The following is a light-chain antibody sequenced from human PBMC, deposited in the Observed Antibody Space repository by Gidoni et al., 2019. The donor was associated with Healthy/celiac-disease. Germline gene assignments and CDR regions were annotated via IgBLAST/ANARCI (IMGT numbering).Light chain of an antibody. CDR3: QQYGTSRT. CDR2: GAS. J-gene: IGKJ2*01. Sequence: PGERATLSCRASQSVSSSYLAWYQQKPGQAPRLLIYGASSRATGIPDRFSGSGSGTDFTLTISRLEPEDFAVYYCQQYGTSRTFGQGTKLEIK. CDR1: QSVSSSY. V-gene: IGKV3-20*01.